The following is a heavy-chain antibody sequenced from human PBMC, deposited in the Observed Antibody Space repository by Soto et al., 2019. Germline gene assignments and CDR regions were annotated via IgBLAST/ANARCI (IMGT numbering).Heavy chain of an antibody. D-gene: IGHD6-13*01. Sequence: SLTCTVSVDSTTTYYWSWIRQPAGKGREWIGRIDASGNTNYNPSLNSRVTMSIDTSKKQFSLKLTSVTAADTAIYYCARYSNNWFQTEGMDVWGQGTTVTVSS. V-gene: IGHV4-4*07. J-gene: IGHJ6*02. CDR1: VDSTTTYY. CDR2: IDASGNT. CDR3: ARYSNNWFQTEGMDV.